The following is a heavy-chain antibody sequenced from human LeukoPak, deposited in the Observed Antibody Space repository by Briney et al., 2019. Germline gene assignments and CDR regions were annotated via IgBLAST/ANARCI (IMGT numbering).Heavy chain of an antibody. V-gene: IGHV1-46*01. CDR3: ARAYCGGDCSHPYGAFDI. CDR1: GYTFTSYY. D-gene: IGHD2-21*02. J-gene: IGHJ3*02. CDR2: INPSGGST. Sequence: GASAKVSCKVSGYTFTSYYMHWVRQAPGQGREWMGIINPSGGSTSYAQKFQGRVTMTRDMSTSTVYMELSSLRSEDTAVYYCARAYCGGDCSHPYGAFDIWGQGTMVTVSS.